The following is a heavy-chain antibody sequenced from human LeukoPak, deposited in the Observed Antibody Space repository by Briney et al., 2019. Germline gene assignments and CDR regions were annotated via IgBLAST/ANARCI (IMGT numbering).Heavy chain of an antibody. V-gene: IGHV4-39*01. Sequence: SETLSLTCTVSGGSISSSSYYWGWIRQPPGKGLEWIGSIYYSGSTYYNPSLKSRVTISVDTSKNQFSLKLSSVTAAGTAVYYCAAAFDIVVVPAPFDYWGQGTLVTVSS. CDR3: AAAFDIVVVPAPFDY. CDR2: IYYSGST. CDR1: GGSISSSSYY. D-gene: IGHD2-2*01. J-gene: IGHJ4*02.